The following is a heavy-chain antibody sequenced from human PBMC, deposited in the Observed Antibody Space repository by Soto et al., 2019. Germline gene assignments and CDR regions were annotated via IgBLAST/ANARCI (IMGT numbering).Heavy chain of an antibody. CDR1: GGSISSSNW. J-gene: IGHJ5*02. V-gene: IGHV4-4*02. D-gene: IGHD2-2*01. CDR3: ARGYIVVVPAAMNWFDP. Sequence: QVQLQESGPGLVKPSGTLSLTCAVSGGSISSSNWWSWVRQPPGKGLEWIGEIYHSGSTNYNPSLKSRVTISVDKSKNQFSLKLSSVTAADTAVYYCARGYIVVVPAAMNWFDPLGQGTLVTVSS. CDR2: IYHSGST.